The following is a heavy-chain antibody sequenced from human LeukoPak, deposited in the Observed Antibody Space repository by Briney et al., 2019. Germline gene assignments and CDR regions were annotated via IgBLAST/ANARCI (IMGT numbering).Heavy chain of an antibody. Sequence: AGGSLRLSCAASGFTFSRSAMSWVRQAPGKGLEWVSAISGSGGDTFYTDSVKGRFTISRDNSKNTLYLQMNSLRAEDTAIYYCEKCQGKVDPFDYWGHGTLVTVSS. V-gene: IGHV3-23*01. D-gene: IGHD2-15*01. CDR2: ISGSGGDT. CDR3: EKCQGKVDPFDY. CDR1: GFTFSRSA. J-gene: IGHJ4*01.